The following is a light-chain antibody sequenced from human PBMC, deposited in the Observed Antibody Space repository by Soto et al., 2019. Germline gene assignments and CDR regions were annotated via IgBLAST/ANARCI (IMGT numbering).Light chain of an antibody. CDR1: SSDVGGYNY. J-gene: IGLJ2*01. CDR3: CSYAGSYTLVV. Sequence: QSALTQPRSVSGSPGQSVTISCTGTSSDVGGYNYVSWYQQHPGKAPKLMIYDVSKRPSWVSDRFSVSKSGNTASLAISGRQDEDDADYYCCSYAGSYTLVVFGGGTELTVL. V-gene: IGLV2-11*01. CDR2: DVS.